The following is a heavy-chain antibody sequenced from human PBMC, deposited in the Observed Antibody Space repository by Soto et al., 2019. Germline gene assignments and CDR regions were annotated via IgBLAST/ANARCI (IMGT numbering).Heavy chain of an antibody. V-gene: IGHV1-69*02. CDR1: GGTFSSYT. D-gene: IGHD3-10*01. CDR2: IIPILGIA. CDR3: VYGSGSYYDYYYYMDV. J-gene: IGHJ6*03. Sequence: ASVKVSCKASGGTFSSYTISWVRQAPGQGLEWMGRIIPILGIANYAQKFQGRVTITADKSTSTAYMELSSLRSEDTAVYYCVYGSGSYYDYYYYMDVWGKGTTVTVSS.